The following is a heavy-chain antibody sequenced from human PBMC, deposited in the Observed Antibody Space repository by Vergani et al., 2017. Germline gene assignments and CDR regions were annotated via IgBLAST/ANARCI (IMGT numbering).Heavy chain of an antibody. CDR3: ARTGQNRSYYESSGRRDYYYYMDV. V-gene: IGHV3-30-3*01. CDR2: ISYDGSNK. Sequence: QVQLVESGGGVVQPGRSLRLSCAASGFTFSSYAMHWVRQAPGKGLEWVAVISYDGSNKYCADSVKGRFTISRDNSKNTLYLQMNSLRAEDTAVYYCARTGQNRSYYESSGRRDYYYYMDVGGKGTTVTVSS. D-gene: IGHD3-22*01. CDR1: GFTFSSYA. J-gene: IGHJ6*03.